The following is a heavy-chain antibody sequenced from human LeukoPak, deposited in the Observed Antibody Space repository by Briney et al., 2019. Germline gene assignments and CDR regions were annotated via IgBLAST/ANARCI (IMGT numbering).Heavy chain of an antibody. V-gene: IGHV3-33*01. CDR1: GFTFSSYG. J-gene: IGHJ4*02. CDR3: ARGYYDSSGYFHFDY. D-gene: IGHD3-22*01. Sequence: QPGRSLRLSCAASGFTFSSYGMHWVRQAPGKGLEWVAVTWHDGSNKYYADSVKGRFTISRDNSRNTLYLQMNSLRAEDTAVHYCARGYYDSSGYFHFDYWGQGTLVTVSS. CDR2: TWHDGSNK.